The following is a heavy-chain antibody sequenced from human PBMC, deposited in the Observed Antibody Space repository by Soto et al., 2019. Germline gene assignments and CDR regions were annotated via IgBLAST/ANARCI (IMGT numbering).Heavy chain of an antibody. V-gene: IGHV3-30-3*01. Sequence: GSLRLSCAASGFNFSSYAMHWVRQAPGKGLEWVAVISYDGSNKYYADSVKGRFTISRDNSKNTLYLQMNSLRAEDTAVYYCARDRDYSSSWYVIQGDYYYGMDVWGQGTTVTVSS. CDR3: ARDRDYSSSWYVIQGDYYYGMDV. D-gene: IGHD6-13*01. CDR2: ISYDGSNK. CDR1: GFNFSSYA. J-gene: IGHJ6*02.